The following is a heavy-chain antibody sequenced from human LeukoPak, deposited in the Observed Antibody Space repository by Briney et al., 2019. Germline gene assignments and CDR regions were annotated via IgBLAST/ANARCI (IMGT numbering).Heavy chain of an antibody. D-gene: IGHD6-13*01. CDR1: GLSSSSTFGSYS. CDR3: ARGTAAAGIDY. Sequence: GGSLRVSCAASGLSSSSTFGSYSMNWVRQPPGKGLEWVSSISSSSIYIYYADSVKGRFTISRDNAKNSLYLQMNSLRAEDTAVYYCARGTAAAGIDYWGQGTLVTVSS. J-gene: IGHJ4*02. V-gene: IGHV3-21*01. CDR2: ISSSSIYI.